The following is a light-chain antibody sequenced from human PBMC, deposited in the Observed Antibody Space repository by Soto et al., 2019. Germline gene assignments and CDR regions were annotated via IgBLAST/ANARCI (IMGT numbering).Light chain of an antibody. J-gene: IGKJ3*01. CDR3: QQYGSSPFT. CDR1: QSVSSNY. CDR2: GAS. V-gene: IGKV3-20*01. Sequence: EIVLTQSPGTLSLSPGERATLSCRASQSVSSNYLTWYQQKPGQAPRLLIYGASSRATGIPDRFSGSGSGTDFTLTISRLHPEDFAVSYCQQYGSSPFTFGLGTKVDIK.